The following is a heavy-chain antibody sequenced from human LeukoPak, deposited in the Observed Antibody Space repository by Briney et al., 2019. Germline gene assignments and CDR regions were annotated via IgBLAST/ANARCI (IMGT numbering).Heavy chain of an antibody. Sequence: PGGSLRLSCAASGFTFSSYAMSWVRQAPGKGLEWVSAISGSGGSTYYADSVKGRFTISRDNSKNTLYLQMNSLRAEDTAVYYCAKMNCGGDCPRDAFDIWGQGTMVSVSS. CDR2: ISGSGGST. V-gene: IGHV3-23*01. D-gene: IGHD2-21*01. J-gene: IGHJ3*02. CDR1: GFTFSSYA. CDR3: AKMNCGGDCPRDAFDI.